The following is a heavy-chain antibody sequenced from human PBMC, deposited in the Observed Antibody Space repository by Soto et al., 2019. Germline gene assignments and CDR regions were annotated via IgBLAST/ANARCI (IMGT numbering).Heavy chain of an antibody. J-gene: IGHJ4*02. D-gene: IGHD3-10*01. V-gene: IGHV3-23*01. CDR2: ISGTGAST. CDR3: AKDRRGPGTFYCEFDY. CDR1: GFTFSNFV. Sequence: EVQLLESGGGLEQPGGSLRLSCAASGFTFSNFVMTWVRQAPGKGLEWVSGISGTGASTHYADSVKGRFTISRDNFKNTLHLQMNSLRAEDTAVYYCAKDRRGPGTFYCEFDYWGQGALVTVSS.